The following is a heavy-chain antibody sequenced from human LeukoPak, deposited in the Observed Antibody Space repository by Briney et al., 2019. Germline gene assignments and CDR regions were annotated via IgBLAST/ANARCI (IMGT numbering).Heavy chain of an antibody. CDR1: GYTFTSYD. J-gene: IGHJ2*01. CDR3: ARQRSLATIYWYFDL. V-gene: IGHV1-8*03. CDR2: MNPNSGNT. D-gene: IGHD5-24*01. Sequence: GASVKVSCKASGYTFTSYDINWVRQATGQGLEWMGWMNPNSGNTGYAQKFQGRVTITRNTSISTAYMELSSLRSEDTAVYYCARQRSLATIYWYFDLWGRGTLVTVSS.